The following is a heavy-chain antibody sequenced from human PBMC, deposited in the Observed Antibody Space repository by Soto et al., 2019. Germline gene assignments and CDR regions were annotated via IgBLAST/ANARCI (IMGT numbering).Heavy chain of an antibody. V-gene: IGHV1-18*01. CDR2: ISAYNGNT. D-gene: IGHD2-15*01. J-gene: IGHJ6*02. CDR1: GYSFTSYG. CDR3: ARDSKVVAATFGMDV. Sequence: XSVKVSCNASGYSFTSYGIIWVRQAPGQGLEWMGWISAYNGNTNYAQKLQGRVTMTTDTSTSTAYMELRSLRSDDTAVYYCARDSKVVAATFGMDVWGQGTTVTVSS.